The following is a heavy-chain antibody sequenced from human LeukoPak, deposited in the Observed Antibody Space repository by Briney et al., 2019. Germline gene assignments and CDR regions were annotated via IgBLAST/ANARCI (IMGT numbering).Heavy chain of an antibody. CDR1: GYTFTGDY. V-gene: IGHV1-2*02. J-gene: IGHJ3*02. CDR2: INPNSGGT. CDR3: ARDWPNDAFDI. Sequence: ASVKDSSEASGYTFTGDYMHWVRQAPGQGLEWMGWINPNSGGTNYAQKFQGRVTMTRDTSISTAYMELSRLRSDDTAVYYCARDWPNDAFDIWGQGTMVTVSS.